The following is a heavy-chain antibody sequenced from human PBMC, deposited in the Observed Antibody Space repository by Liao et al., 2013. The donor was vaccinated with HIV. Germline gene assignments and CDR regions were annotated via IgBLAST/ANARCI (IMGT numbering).Heavy chain of an antibody. D-gene: IGHD1-26*01. CDR2: IYYSGST. CDR1: GGAISSSSDY. J-gene: IGHJ2*01. Sequence: QVQLQESGPGLVKPSETLPLTCTVSGGAISSSSDYWGWIRQPPGKGLEWIGSIYYSGSTYYNPSLKSRVSISADTSSNHVSLKLTSVTAADTAVYYCARVQWXPAPNWYSDLWAVAPWSLSPQ. V-gene: IGHV4-39*02. CDR3: ARVQWXPAPNWYSDL.